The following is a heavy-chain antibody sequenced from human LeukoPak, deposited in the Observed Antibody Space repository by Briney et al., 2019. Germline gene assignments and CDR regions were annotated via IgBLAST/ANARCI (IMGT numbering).Heavy chain of an antibody. Sequence: AGGSLRLSCAASGFPFSNHGMHWVRQAPGKGLEWVAVISYDGRNKYYADSVKGRFTISRDNSQNTLSLQMNSLRAEDTAVYYCAREAFNYGDHYFDYWGQGTLVTVSS. V-gene: IGHV3-30*03. CDR3: AREAFNYGDHYFDY. D-gene: IGHD4-17*01. J-gene: IGHJ4*02. CDR1: GFPFSNHG. CDR2: ISYDGRNK.